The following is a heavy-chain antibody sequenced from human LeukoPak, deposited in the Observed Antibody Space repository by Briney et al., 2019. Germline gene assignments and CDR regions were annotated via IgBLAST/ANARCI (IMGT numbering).Heavy chain of an antibody. CDR3: AREGYYDSSGYYVSAFDY. CDR2: INHSGST. V-gene: IGHV4-34*01. CDR1: GGSFSGYY. J-gene: IGHJ4*02. Sequence: SETLSLTCAVYGGSFSGYYWSWIRQPPGKGLEWIGEINHSGSTNYNPSLKSRVTISVDTSKNQFSLKLSSVTAADTAVYYCAREGYYDSSGYYVSAFDYWGQGTLVTVSS. D-gene: IGHD3-22*01.